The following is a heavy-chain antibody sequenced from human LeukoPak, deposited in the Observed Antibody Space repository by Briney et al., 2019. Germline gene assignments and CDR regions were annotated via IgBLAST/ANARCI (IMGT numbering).Heavy chain of an antibody. Sequence: PGGSLRLSCAASGFTFSSYSMNWVRQAPGRGLEWVSSISSSSTIYYADSVKGRFTISRDNAKNSLYLQMNSLRAEDTAVYYCATGSQIREADYWGQGTLVTVSS. CDR3: ATGSQIREADY. CDR2: ISSSSTI. D-gene: IGHD3-10*01. J-gene: IGHJ4*02. V-gene: IGHV3-69-1*01. CDR1: GFTFSSYS.